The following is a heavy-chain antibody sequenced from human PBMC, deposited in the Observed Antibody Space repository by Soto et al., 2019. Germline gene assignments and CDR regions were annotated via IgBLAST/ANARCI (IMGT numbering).Heavy chain of an antibody. V-gene: IGHV3-23*01. Sequence: GGSLRLSCAASGFTFSSYAMSWVRQAPGMGLEWVSAIGGSNGATHYADSVKGRFTISRDNSKNTLYLQMSSLRAEDTAIYYCATKACNSPGCSSPYFDYWGQGTLVTVSS. CDR3: ATKACNSPGCSSPYFDY. D-gene: IGHD2-15*01. J-gene: IGHJ4*02. CDR2: IGGSNGAT. CDR1: GFTFSSYA.